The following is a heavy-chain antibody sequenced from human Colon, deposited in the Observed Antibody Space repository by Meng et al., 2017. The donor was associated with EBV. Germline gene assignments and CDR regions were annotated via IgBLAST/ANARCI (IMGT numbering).Heavy chain of an antibody. Sequence: QVQLQESGPGLVKPSDTLSLTCAVSGYSISSSNWWGRIRQPPGKGLEWIGYIYYSGSTYYNPSLKRRVIISIDTSKNQFSLNLRSVTAADTAVYYCARVSSGWDYFDYWGQGTLVTVSS. D-gene: IGHD6-19*01. CDR2: IYYSGST. V-gene: IGHV4-28*03. CDR1: GYSISSSNW. CDR3: ARVSSGWDYFDY. J-gene: IGHJ4*02.